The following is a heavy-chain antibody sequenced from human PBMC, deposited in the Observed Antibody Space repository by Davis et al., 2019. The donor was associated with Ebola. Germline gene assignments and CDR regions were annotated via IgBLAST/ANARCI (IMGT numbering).Heavy chain of an antibody. J-gene: IGHJ4*02. V-gene: IGHV1-3*01. CDR3: ARQGLAYCGGDCPPGCDY. CDR1: GYTFTSYG. Sequence: ASVQVSCKASGYTFTSYGISWVRQAPGQGLEWMGWINAGNGNTKYSQKFQGRVTITRDTSASTAYMELSSLRSEDTAVYYCARQGLAYCGGDCPPGCDYWGQGTLVTVSS. D-gene: IGHD2-21*01. CDR2: INAGNGNT.